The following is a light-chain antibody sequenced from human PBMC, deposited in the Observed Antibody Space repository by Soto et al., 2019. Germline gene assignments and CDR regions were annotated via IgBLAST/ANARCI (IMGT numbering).Light chain of an antibody. J-gene: IGLJ1*01. CDR1: SSDVGAYNY. CDR3: SSLAGGNIREV. V-gene: IGLV2-8*01. CDR2: DVT. Sequence: QSALTQPPSASGSPGQSVTISCTGTSSDVGAYNYVSWYQQHPGKAPKLLIYDVTKRPSGVPDRFSGSKSGNTASLTVSGLQAEDEADYYCSSLAGGNIREVFGTGTKVTVL.